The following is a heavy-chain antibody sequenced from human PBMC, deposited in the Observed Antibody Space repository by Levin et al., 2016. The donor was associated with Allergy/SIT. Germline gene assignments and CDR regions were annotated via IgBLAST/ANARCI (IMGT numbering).Heavy chain of an antibody. CDR2: INAGSGTT. D-gene: IGHD3-3*01. CDR3: ARAVMNSGYYAYHGLDF. CDR1: GYIFTNYG. V-gene: IGHV1-3*01. J-gene: IGHJ3*01. Sequence: ASVKVSCKTSGYIFTNYGINWVRQAPGQAFEWMGWINAGSGTTKHSQNLQGRASLSRDTSANTAYLELSSLKSEDTAIYYCARAVMNSGYYAYHGLDFWGQGTMVSVSS.